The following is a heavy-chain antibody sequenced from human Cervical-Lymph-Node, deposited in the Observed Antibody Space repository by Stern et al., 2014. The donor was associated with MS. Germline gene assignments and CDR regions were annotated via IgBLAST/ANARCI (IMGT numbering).Heavy chain of an antibody. CDR1: GFSFSRYA. CDR2: IWYDGSNP. Sequence: VHLVESGGGVVQPGRSLRLSCAASGFSFSRYAMHWVRQAPGKGLEWVALIWYDGSNPYYADSVTGRFTISRDNFKNTLYLQMNRLRAEDTAVYYCASAYSSSHYYFDYWGQGTLVTVSS. D-gene: IGHD6-13*01. J-gene: IGHJ4*02. V-gene: IGHV3-33*01. CDR3: ASAYSSSHYYFDY.